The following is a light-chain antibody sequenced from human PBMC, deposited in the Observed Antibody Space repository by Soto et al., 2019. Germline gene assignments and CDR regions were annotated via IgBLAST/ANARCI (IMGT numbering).Light chain of an antibody. CDR2: GAS. Sequence: EVVMTQFPATLSVSPGGRATLSCRSSQSVWSNLAWYQQKPGQAPRLLIYGASTRATGVPAKFSGSGSGTAFTLTISSLQTEDFGFYYCQQYDNRSPLTFGGGTKVEIK. CDR1: QSVWSN. V-gene: IGKV3-15*01. CDR3: QQYDNRSPLT. J-gene: IGKJ4*02.